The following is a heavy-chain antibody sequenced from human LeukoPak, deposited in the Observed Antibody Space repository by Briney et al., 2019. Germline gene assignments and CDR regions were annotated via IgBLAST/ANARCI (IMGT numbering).Heavy chain of an antibody. CDR1: GGSISSSSYY. V-gene: IGHV4-39*07. Sequence: SETLSLTCTVSGGSISSSSYYWGWIRQPPGKGLEWIGSIYYSGSTYYNPSLKSRVTISVDTSKNQFSLKLNSVTAADSAVYYCARVSGYDWESFYDYWGQGTLVTVSS. D-gene: IGHD5-12*01. CDR2: IYYSGST. J-gene: IGHJ4*02. CDR3: ARVSGYDWESFYDY.